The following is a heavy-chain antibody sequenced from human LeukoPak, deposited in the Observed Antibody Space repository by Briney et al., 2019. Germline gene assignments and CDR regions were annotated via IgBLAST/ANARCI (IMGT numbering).Heavy chain of an antibody. CDR1: GGTFSSYA. V-gene: IGHV1-69*01. CDR3: ATQKDIVVVPAAIHDAFDI. Sequence: SVKVSCEASGGTFSSYAISWVRQAPGQGLEWMGGIIPIFGTANYAQKFQGRVTITADESTSTAYMELSSLRSEDTAVYYCATQKDIVVVPAAIHDAFDIWGQGTMVTVSS. D-gene: IGHD2-2*02. CDR2: IIPIFGTA. J-gene: IGHJ3*02.